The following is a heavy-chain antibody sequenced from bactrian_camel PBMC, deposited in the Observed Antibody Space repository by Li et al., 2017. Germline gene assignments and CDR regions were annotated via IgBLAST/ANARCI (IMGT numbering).Heavy chain of an antibody. CDR1: GFTANKCG. CDR3: KTHRFGATMPGCDY. CDR2: VLPDGSA. J-gene: IGHJ4*01. Sequence: HVQLVASGGGSVQVGGSLTLACTAHGFTANKCGMDWYRQAAGKQRQWVSHVLPDGSATFPDPVKGRFDITVDKAADTVYLQMASLKSEDTAMYSCKTHRFGATMPGCDYSGQGTQVTVS. V-gene: IGHV3S53*01. D-gene: IGHD1*01.